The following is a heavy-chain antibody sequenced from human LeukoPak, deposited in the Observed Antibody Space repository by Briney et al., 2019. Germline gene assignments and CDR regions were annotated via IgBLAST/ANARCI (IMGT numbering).Heavy chain of an antibody. CDR2: ISYDGSNK. D-gene: IGHD6-19*01. V-gene: IGHV3-30*18. Sequence: GGSLRLSCAASGFTFSSYVMHWVRQAPGKGLEWVAVISYDGSNKYYADSVKGRFTISRDNSKDTLYLQMNSLRAEDTAVYYCAKDEIGAVAGLLDYWGQGILVTVSS. CDR1: GFTFSSYV. CDR3: AKDEIGAVAGLLDY. J-gene: IGHJ4*02.